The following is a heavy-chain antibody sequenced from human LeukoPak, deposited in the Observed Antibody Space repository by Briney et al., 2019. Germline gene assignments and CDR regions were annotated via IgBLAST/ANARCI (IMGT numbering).Heavy chain of an antibody. J-gene: IGHJ2*01. CDR1: GFTFSSYA. CDR2: ISGSGGST. Sequence: PGGSLRLSCAASGFTFSSYAMSWVRQAPGKGLEWVSAISGSGGSTYYADSVKGRFTISRDNSKNTLYLQMNSLRAEDTAVYYCAKDLLDCSSTSCYKVTYFDLWGRGTLVTVSS. D-gene: IGHD2-2*02. V-gene: IGHV3-23*01. CDR3: AKDLLDCSSTSCYKVTYFDL.